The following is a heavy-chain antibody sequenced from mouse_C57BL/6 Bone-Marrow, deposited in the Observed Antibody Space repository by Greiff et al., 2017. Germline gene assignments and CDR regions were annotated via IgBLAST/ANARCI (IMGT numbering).Heavy chain of an antibody. CDR1: GYAFSSSW. CDR3: ARWELRRGYFDY. CDR2: IYPGDGDT. Sequence: QVQLQQSGPELVKPGASVKISCKASGYAFSSSWMNWVKQRPGKGLEWIGRIYPGDGDTNYNGKFKGKATLTADKSSSTAYMQLSSLTSEDSAVYFCARWELRRGYFDYWGQGTTLTVSS. V-gene: IGHV1-82*01. J-gene: IGHJ2*01. D-gene: IGHD2-4*01.